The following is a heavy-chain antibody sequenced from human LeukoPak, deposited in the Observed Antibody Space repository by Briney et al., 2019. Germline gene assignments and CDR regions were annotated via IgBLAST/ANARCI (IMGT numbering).Heavy chain of an antibody. CDR2: INHSGST. CDR3: ARGRRGIGYDFWSGYRWFDP. Sequence: SETLSLTCAGYGGSFSGYYWSWIRQPPGKGLEWIGEINHSGSTNYNPSLKSRVTISVDTSKNQFSLKLSSVTAADTAVYYCARGRRGIGYDFWSGYRWFDPWGQGTLVTVSS. D-gene: IGHD3-3*01. V-gene: IGHV4-34*01. J-gene: IGHJ5*02. CDR1: GGSFSGYY.